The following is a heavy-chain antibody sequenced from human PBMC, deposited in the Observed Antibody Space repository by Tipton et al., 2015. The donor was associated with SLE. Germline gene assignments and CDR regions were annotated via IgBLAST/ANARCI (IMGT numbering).Heavy chain of an antibody. CDR2: ISMSGGST. V-gene: IGHV3-23*01. CDR3: AKKFLGSPTFRGPVDF. J-gene: IGHJ4*02. Sequence: SLRLSCATSGFTFSTYAMSWVRQAPGKELEWVSGISMSGGSTYYADSVKGRFTVSRDNSKNTLFLQMSSLKAEDTAMYYCAKKFLGSPTFRGPVDFWGQGTLVTVSS. CDR1: GFTFSTYA. D-gene: IGHD1-26*01.